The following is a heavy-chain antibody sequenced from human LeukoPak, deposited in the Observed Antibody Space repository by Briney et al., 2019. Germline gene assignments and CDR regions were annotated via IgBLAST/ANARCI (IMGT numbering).Heavy chain of an antibody. CDR1: GFTFSGYP. CDR3: AKNLYCGGGSCYPSALGMDV. CDR2: ISYDGSNK. V-gene: IGHV3-30-3*02. D-gene: IGHD2-15*01. Sequence: GKSLRLSCAASGFTFSGYPIHWVRQAPGKGLEWVAVISYDGSNKYYADSVKGRFTISRDNSKNTLFLQMNSLRAEDTAVYYCAKNLYCGGGSCYPSALGMDVWGQGTTVTVSS. J-gene: IGHJ6*02.